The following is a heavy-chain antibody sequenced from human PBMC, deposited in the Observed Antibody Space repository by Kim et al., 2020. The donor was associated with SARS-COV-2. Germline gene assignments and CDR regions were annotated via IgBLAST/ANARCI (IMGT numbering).Heavy chain of an antibody. J-gene: IGHJ6*02. CDR3: AGQSVDYYYGMDV. V-gene: IGHV4-31*03. CDR2: IYYSGST. Sequence: SETLSLTCTVSGGSISSGGYYWSWIRQHPGKGLEWIGYIYYSGSTYYNPSLKSRVTISVDTSKNQFSLKLSSVTAADTAVYYCAGQSVDYYYGMDVWGQGTTVTVSS. CDR1: GGSISSGGYY.